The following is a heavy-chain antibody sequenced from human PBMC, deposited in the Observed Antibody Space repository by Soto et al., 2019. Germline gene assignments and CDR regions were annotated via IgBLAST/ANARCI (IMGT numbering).Heavy chain of an antibody. Sequence: GGSLRLSCAASGFTFTNAFINWVRQPPGKGLEWVGRIKSKPEGGTTDYAAPVKGRFTISRDNSKNTLYLQMNSLRAEDTAVYYCAKDRPPQYETDNWGRGILVTVSS. J-gene: IGHJ4*02. V-gene: IGHV3-15*07. CDR2: IKSKPEGGTT. D-gene: IGHD2-2*01. CDR3: AKDRPPQYETDN. CDR1: GFTFTNAF.